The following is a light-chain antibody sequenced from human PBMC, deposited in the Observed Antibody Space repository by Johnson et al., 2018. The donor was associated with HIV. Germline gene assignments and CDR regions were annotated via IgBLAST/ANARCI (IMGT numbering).Light chain of an antibody. CDR2: ENN. V-gene: IGLV1-51*02. J-gene: IGLJ1*01. Sequence: QSVFTQPPSVSAAPGQKVTISCSGSSSNIGNNYVSWYQQLPGTAPKLLIYENNKRPSGIPDRFSGSKSGTSATLGITGLQTGDEADYYCGTWDSSLSAVYVFGTGTNVTVL. CDR1: SSNIGNNY. CDR3: GTWDSSLSAVYV.